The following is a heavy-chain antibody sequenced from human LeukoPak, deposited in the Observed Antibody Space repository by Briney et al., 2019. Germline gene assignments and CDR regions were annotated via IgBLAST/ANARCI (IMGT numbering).Heavy chain of an antibody. CDR3: AKDLYSSGWYRRSVAFDI. J-gene: IGHJ3*02. D-gene: IGHD6-19*01. CDR1: GFTLSSYS. CDR2: ISKNGRNT. V-gene: IGHV3-64*01. Sequence: GGSLRLSCAASGFTLSSYSMHWVRQAPGKGLEFVSAISKNGRNTYYGNSMKGRFTISRDNSKNTLYLQMNSLRAEDTAVYYCAKDLYSSGWYRRSVAFDIWGQGTMVTVSS.